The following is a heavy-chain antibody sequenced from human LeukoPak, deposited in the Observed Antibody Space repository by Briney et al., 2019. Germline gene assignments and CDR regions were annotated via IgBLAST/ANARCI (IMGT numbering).Heavy chain of an antibody. V-gene: IGHV4-30-4*01. D-gene: IGHD3-3*01. CDR2: IYYSGTT. CDR1: GGSISSGDYF. CDR3: TRAYWIGFHFDS. J-gene: IGHJ4*02. Sequence: PSQTLSLTCSVSGGSISSGDYFWTWIRQPPGKGLEYIGYIYYSGTTYYNPSLKSRITMSVDMSANQFSLRLTSVSAADTAVYYCTRAYWIGFHFDSWGQGILVSVSS.